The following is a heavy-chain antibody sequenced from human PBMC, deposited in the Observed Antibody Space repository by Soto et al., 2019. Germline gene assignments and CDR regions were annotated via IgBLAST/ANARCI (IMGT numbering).Heavy chain of an antibody. V-gene: IGHV1-69*06. Sequence: QVQLVQSGAEVKKPGSSVKVSCKASGGIFSSYAISWVRQAPGQGLEWMGGIIRIFGTANYAKKFQGRVPTTADKSTSPAYRGLSRRRSEDTGVYYCARDSGGNWFDPWGQGTLVTVPS. CDR1: GGIFSSYA. CDR2: IIRIFGTA. CDR3: ARDSGGNWFDP. D-gene: IGHD2-15*01. J-gene: IGHJ5*02.